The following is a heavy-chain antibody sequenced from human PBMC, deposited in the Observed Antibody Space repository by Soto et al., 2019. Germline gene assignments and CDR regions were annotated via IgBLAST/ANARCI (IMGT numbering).Heavy chain of an antibody. D-gene: IGHD2-15*01. CDR1: GISVSTSDYY. J-gene: IGHJ4*02. V-gene: IGHV4-39*01. Sequence: PSETLSLTCTVSGISVSTSDYYWGWVRQPPGKGLDWIGNIYYSGSTFYNPSLRSRVTLSVDTSKNQFSLRLNSVTAADTAVYFCAGFVVPASRNSDFDYWGQVPLVTVSS. CDR3: AGFVVPASRNSDFDY. CDR2: IYYSGST.